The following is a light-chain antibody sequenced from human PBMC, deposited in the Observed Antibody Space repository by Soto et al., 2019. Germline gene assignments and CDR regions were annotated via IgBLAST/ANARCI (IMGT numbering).Light chain of an antibody. CDR1: SSNIGAGYD. Sequence: QSVLTQPPSVSGAPGQRVTISCTGSSSNIGAGYDVHWYQQLPGTAPKLLIYGNNNRPSGVPDRFSGSNSDTSASLAITGLQAEDEADYYCQSYDISLSGYVVFGGGTKLTVL. CDR2: GNN. V-gene: IGLV1-40*01. CDR3: QSYDISLSGYVV. J-gene: IGLJ3*02.